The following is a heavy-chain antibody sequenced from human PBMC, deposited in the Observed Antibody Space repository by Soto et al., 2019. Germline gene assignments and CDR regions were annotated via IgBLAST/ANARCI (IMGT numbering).Heavy chain of an antibody. Sequence: ASVKVSCKASGYTFTSYYMHWVRQAPGQGLEWMGIINPSGGSTSYAQKFQGRVTMTRDTYTSTVYMELSSLRSEDTAVYYCARDRSSGYSYGYPSGMDVWGQGTTVTVSS. CDR3: ARDRSSGYSYGYPSGMDV. J-gene: IGHJ6*02. V-gene: IGHV1-46*01. D-gene: IGHD5-18*01. CDR1: GYTFTSYY. CDR2: INPSGGST.